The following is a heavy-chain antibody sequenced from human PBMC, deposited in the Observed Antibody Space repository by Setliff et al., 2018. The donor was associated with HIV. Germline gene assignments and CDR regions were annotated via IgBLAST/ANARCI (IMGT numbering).Heavy chain of an antibody. CDR1: GYSFTDYL. Sequence: PGESLKISCKGSGYSFTDYLIGWVRQTPGKGLEWMGIIQPGDPDTRYSPSFQGQVTISADKSINTAYLQWSGLTASDTAMYYCARHPYYYDINGYAGGFDYWGQGTLVTVSS. J-gene: IGHJ4*02. V-gene: IGHV5-51*01. CDR2: IQPGDPDT. CDR3: ARHPYYYDINGYAGGFDY. D-gene: IGHD3-22*01.